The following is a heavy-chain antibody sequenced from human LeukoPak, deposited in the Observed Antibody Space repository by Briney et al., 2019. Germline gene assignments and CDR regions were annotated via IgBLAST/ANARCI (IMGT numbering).Heavy chain of an antibody. Sequence: ASVKVSCKASGYTFTSYAMHWVRQAPGQRLERMGWINAGNGNTKYSQKFQGRVTITRDTSASTAYMELSSLRSEDTAVYYCARANYYDSSGYYYVVPHAFDIWGQGTMVTVSS. CDR1: GYTFTSYA. D-gene: IGHD3-22*01. V-gene: IGHV1-3*01. CDR2: INAGNGNT. J-gene: IGHJ3*02. CDR3: ARANYYDSSGYYYVVPHAFDI.